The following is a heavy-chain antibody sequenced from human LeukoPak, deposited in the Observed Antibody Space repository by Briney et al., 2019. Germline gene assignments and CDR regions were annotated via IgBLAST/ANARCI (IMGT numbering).Heavy chain of an antibody. D-gene: IGHD3-22*01. Sequence: ASVKVSCKASGYTFTSYAMHWVRQAPGQGLEWMGWINPNSGGTNYAQKFQGRVTMTRDTSISTAYMELSRLRSDDTAVYYCARGGGLTMIVVVNWFDPWGQGTLVTVSS. CDR3: ARGGGLTMIVVVNWFDP. V-gene: IGHV1-2*02. CDR2: INPNSGGT. J-gene: IGHJ5*02. CDR1: GYTFTSYA.